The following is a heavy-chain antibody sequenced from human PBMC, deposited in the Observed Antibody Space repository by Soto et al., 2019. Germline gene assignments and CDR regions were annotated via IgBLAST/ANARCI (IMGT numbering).Heavy chain of an antibody. V-gene: IGHV3-74*01. Sequence: GSLRLSCAASGFIFKMYWMHWVRQSPGKGLVWISRIYSDGTYSDYADYVRGRFTISRDNVNDTLYLQMNNLRAEDSGLYYCTRGRRPISTGTGAYWGQGTPVTVSS. CDR1: GFIFKMYW. CDR3: TRGRRPISTGTGAY. CDR2: IYSDGTYS. D-gene: IGHD3-10*01. J-gene: IGHJ4*02.